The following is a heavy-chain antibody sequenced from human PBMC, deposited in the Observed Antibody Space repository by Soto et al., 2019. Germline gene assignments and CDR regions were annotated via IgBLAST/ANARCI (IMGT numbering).Heavy chain of an antibody. CDR1: GFTYTDFA. D-gene: IGHD3-16*01. J-gene: IGHJ6*02. CDR3: ARRAWGSYYAIDV. CDR2: ISYDGSDK. Sequence: VQLVESGGGEVQPGRSLRLSCAASGFTYTDFALHWVRQAPGKGLEWVAIISYDGSDKYYADSVKGRFAISRDNPKNTLYLEMNSLRPEDTAVYFCARRAWGSYYAIDVWGQGTTVTVFS. V-gene: IGHV3-30*09.